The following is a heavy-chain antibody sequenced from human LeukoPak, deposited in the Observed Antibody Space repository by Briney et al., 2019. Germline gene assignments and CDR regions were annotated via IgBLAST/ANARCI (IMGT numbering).Heavy chain of an antibody. D-gene: IGHD1-26*01. CDR2: INWNGGST. J-gene: IGHJ3*02. Sequence: GGSLRLSCAASGFTFDDYGMSWVRQAPGKGLEWVSGINWNGGSTGYADSVKGRFTISRDNAKNSLYLQMNSLRAEDTALYHCARGVGATGVNAFDTWGQGTMVTVSS. CDR3: ARGVGATGVNAFDT. V-gene: IGHV3-20*01. CDR1: GFTFDDYG.